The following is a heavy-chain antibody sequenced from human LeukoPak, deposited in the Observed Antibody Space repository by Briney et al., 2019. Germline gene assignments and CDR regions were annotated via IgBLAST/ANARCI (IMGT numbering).Heavy chain of an antibody. V-gene: IGHV3-66*01. CDR1: GFTFSSYA. CDR3: ARESTVPYYFDF. CDR2: ISSGGST. J-gene: IGHJ4*02. Sequence: GGSLRLSCAASGFTFSSYAMSWVRQAPGKGLEWVSVISSGGSTYYADSVKGRFTISRDNSKNTLYLQMNSLRAEDTAVYYCARESTVPYYFDFWGQGTLVTVSS. D-gene: IGHD4-17*01.